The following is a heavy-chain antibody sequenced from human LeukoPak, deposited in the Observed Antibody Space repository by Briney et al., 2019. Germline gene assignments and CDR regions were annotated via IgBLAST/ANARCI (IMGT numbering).Heavy chain of an antibody. CDR3: ARDRWPPGAAAGTRAFDI. J-gene: IGHJ3*02. CDR1: GYTFTSYG. Sequence: ASVKVSCKASGYTFTSYGISWVRQAPGQGLEWMGWISAYNGNTNYAQKLQGRVTMTTDTSTSTTYMELSSLRSEDTAVYYCARDRWPPGAAAGTRAFDIWGQRTMVTVSS. CDR2: ISAYNGNT. V-gene: IGHV1-18*01. D-gene: IGHD6-13*01.